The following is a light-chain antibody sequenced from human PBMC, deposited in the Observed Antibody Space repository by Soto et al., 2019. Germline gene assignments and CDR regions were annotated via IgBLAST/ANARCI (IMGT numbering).Light chain of an antibody. CDR2: HVT. J-gene: IGLJ1*01. CDR1: SSDVGAYNY. Sequence: SVITQPASLSGSLGQSITISCSGTSSDVGAYNYVSWYQQYPGKAPKLMIYHVTDRPSGVSNRFSGSKSGNTASLTISGLQAEDEADYYCCSYTTSNTFDFGTGTKGTVL. V-gene: IGLV2-14*01. CDR3: CSYTTSNTFD.